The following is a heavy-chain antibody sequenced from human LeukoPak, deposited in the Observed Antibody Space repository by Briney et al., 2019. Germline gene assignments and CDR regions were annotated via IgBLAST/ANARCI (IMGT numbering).Heavy chain of an antibody. CDR1: GFTFSSYS. CDR2: IYYSGST. Sequence: PGGSLRLSCAASGFTFSSYSMNWVREAPGKGVEWIGFIYYSGSTNYNPSLKSRVTISVDTSQNQFSLKLSSVTAADTAVYYCARATGEVLNGYYYYCMDVWGKGTTVTVS. J-gene: IGHJ6*03. CDR3: ARATGEVLNGYYYYCMDV. D-gene: IGHD1-1*01. V-gene: IGHV4-59*01.